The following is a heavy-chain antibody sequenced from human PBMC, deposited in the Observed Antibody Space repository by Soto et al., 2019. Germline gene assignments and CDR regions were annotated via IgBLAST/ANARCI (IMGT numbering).Heavy chain of an antibody. V-gene: IGHV4-31*11. CDR3: ARGSYYDSSGYYGP. CDR2: IYYSGST. J-gene: IGHJ5*02. CDR1: GGSIXSGGYY. D-gene: IGHD3-22*01. Sequence: SETLSLTCAFSGGSIXSGGYYLSWIRQHPGKGLEWIGYIYYSGSTYYNPSLKSRVTISVDTSKNQFSLKLSSVTAADTAVYYCARGSYYDSSGYYGPWGQGTLVTAPQ.